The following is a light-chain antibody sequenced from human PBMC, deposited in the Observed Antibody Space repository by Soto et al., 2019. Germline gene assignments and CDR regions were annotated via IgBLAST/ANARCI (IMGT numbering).Light chain of an antibody. CDR1: QNINSRY. V-gene: IGKV3D-20*01. CDR3: QQYDSSLYT. Sequence: EIVLTQSPATLSLSPGERATLSCGASQNINSRYLAWYQQKPGLAPSLLTYNASTRAAGIPDRFSGSGSGTDFTLTISRLEPEDFAVYYCQQYDSSLYTFGQGTKLEIK. CDR2: NAS. J-gene: IGKJ2*01.